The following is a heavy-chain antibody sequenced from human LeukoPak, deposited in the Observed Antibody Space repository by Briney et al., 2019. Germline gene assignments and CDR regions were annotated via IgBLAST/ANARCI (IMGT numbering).Heavy chain of an antibody. V-gene: IGHV1-69*05. J-gene: IGHJ3*02. CDR2: IIPVFHTT. CDR3: ARARSTVLNDAYDI. D-gene: IGHD2-2*01. CDR1: GGSFRGHG. Sequence: SVTVSFKASGGSFRGHGISWVRQAPGQGPQWMGGIIPVFHTTNYAQEFQGRVTLIIDESTSMAYMELSSLRSDDTAVYFCARARSTVLNDAYDIWGQGTMVTVSS.